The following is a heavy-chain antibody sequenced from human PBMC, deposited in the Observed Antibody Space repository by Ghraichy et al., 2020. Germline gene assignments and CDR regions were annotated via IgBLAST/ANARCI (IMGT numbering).Heavy chain of an antibody. D-gene: IGHD3-3*01. Sequence: GGSLRLTCAASGFIFRTYAIHWVRQAPGKGLEWVAVISSDGSNKYYADSVKGRFTISRDTSKNTLYLQLNRLRAEDTAVYYCARAYDFWSGFDFFDIWGQGTMVTVSS. CDR3: ARAYDFWSGFDFFDI. CDR1: GFIFRTYA. V-gene: IGHV3-30-3*01. J-gene: IGHJ3*02. CDR2: ISSDGSNK.